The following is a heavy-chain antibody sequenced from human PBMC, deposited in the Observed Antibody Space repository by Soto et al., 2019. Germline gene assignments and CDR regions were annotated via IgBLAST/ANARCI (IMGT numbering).Heavy chain of an antibody. V-gene: IGHV3-33*01. CDR3: ARDLGVGYYYYMDV. J-gene: IGHJ6*03. D-gene: IGHD1-26*01. Sequence: GGSLRLSCAASGFTFSSYGMHWVRQAPGKGLEWVAVIWYDGSNKYYADSVKGRFTISRANSKNTLYLQMNSLGAEDTAVYYCARDLGVGYYYYMDVWGKGTTGTVSS. CDR2: IWYDGSNK. CDR1: GFTFSSYG.